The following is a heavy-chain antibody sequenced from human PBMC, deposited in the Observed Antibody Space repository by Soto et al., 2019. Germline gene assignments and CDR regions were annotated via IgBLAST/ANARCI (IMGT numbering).Heavy chain of an antibody. CDR3: ARDTGYYYMDV. V-gene: IGHV3-9*01. CDR2: ISWNSGSI. CDR1: GFTFDDYA. J-gene: IGHJ6*03. Sequence: EVQLVESGGGLVQPGRSLTLSCAASGFTFDDYAMHWVRQAPGKGLEWVSGISWNSGSIGYADSVTGRFTISRDNAKNSLYLQMNSLRGEDTALYYCARDTGYYYMDVWGKGTTVTVSS.